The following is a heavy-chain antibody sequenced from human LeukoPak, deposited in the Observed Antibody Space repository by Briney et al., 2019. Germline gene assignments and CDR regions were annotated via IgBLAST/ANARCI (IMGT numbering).Heavy chain of an antibody. J-gene: IGHJ4*02. CDR3: VYGDYD. Sequence: SETLSLTCAVYGGSFSGYYWSWIRQPPGKGLEWIGEINHSGSTNYNPSLKSRVTISVDTSKNQFSLKLSSVTAADTAVYYCVYGDYDWGRGTLVTVSS. V-gene: IGHV4-34*01. D-gene: IGHD4-17*01. CDR1: GGSFSGYY. CDR2: INHSGST.